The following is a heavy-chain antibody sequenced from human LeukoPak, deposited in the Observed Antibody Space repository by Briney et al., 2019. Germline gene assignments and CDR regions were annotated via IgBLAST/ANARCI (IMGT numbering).Heavy chain of an antibody. V-gene: IGHV4-34*01. D-gene: IGHD3-10*01. CDR2: INHSGST. Sequence: PSETLSLTCAVYGGSFSGYYWSWIRQPPGKGLEWIGEINHSGSTNYNPSLKSRVTISVDTSKNQFSLKLSSVTAADTAVYYCARDRVSVVRGVMYFDYWGQGTLVTVSS. J-gene: IGHJ4*02. CDR3: ARDRVSVVRGVMYFDY. CDR1: GGSFSGYY.